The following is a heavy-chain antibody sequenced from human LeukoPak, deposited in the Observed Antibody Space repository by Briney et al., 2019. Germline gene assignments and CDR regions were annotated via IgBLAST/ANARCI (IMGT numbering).Heavy chain of an antibody. CDR3: ARQYSSSSGPYYYYMDV. Sequence: GESLTISCKGSGYSFTSYWIGWVRQMPGKGLEWMGIIYPGDSDTRYSPSFQGKVTISADKSIRTAYLQWSSLKASDTAMYYCARQYSSSSGPYYYYMDVWGKGTTVTVSS. J-gene: IGHJ6*03. CDR2: IYPGDSDT. V-gene: IGHV5-51*01. D-gene: IGHD6-13*01. CDR1: GYSFTSYW.